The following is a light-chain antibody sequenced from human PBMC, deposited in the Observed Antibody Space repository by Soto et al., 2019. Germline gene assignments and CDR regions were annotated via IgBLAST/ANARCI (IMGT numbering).Light chain of an antibody. Sequence: QSALTQPRSVSGSPGQSVTISCTGTSSDVGGYNYASWYQQHPGKAPKLMISDVSTRPSGVPDRVSGSNSGNTASLTISRLQAEDEADYYCCSYAGSYAFGVVGGGTKVT. CDR2: DVS. V-gene: IGLV2-11*01. J-gene: IGLJ2*01. CDR3: CSYAGSYAFGV. CDR1: SSDVGGYNY.